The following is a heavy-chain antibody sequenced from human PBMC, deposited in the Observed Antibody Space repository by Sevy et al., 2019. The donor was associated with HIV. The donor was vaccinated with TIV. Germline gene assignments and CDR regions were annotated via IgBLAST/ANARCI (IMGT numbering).Heavy chain of an antibody. J-gene: IGHJ4*02. V-gene: IGHV3-7*03. CDR2: IKQDGSEN. CDR3: AKREASGVY. Sequence: GGSLRLSCEASGFTFNNYWMNWVRQAPGKGLEWVANIKQDGSENSFVDSVRGRFTISRDNAKNSLYLQMNSLRVEDTGVYYCAKREASGVYWGQGTRVTVSS. D-gene: IGHD1-26*01. CDR1: GFTFNNYW.